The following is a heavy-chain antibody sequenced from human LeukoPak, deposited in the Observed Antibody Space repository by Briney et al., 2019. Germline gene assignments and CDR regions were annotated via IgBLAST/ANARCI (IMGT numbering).Heavy chain of an antibody. CDR1: GGSISSSSYY. J-gene: IGHJ4*02. Sequence: SETLSLTCTVSGGSISSSSYYWGWIRQPPGKGLEWIGSIYYSGSTYYNPSLKSRVTISVDTSKNQFSLKLSSVTAADTAVYYCARQSVEMGFGYWGQGTLVTVSS. D-gene: IGHD5-24*01. CDR2: IYYSGST. CDR3: ARQSVEMGFGY. V-gene: IGHV4-39*01.